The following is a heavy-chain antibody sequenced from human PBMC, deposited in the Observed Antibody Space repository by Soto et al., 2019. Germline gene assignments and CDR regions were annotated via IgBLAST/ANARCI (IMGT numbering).Heavy chain of an antibody. CDR1: GGTFRNYP. Sequence: QVQLVQSGTEVKKPGSSVKVSCKASGGTFRNYPINWVRQAPGQGLEWMGSIFPLTDIPDYAQNFQARLTISADKSTSTAYMELSSLTSDDTAMYFCARGPLVVLNYFESWGKGTLVNVSS. V-gene: IGHV1-69*02. J-gene: IGHJ4*02. CDR3: ARGPLVVLNYFES. CDR2: IFPLTDIP.